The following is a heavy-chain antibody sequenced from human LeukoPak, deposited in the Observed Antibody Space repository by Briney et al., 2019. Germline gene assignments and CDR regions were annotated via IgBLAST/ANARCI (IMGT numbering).Heavy chain of an antibody. Sequence: GGSLRLSCAASGFTVSSNYMSWVRQAPGKGLEWVSVIYSGGSTYYADSVKGRFTISRDNSKNTLYLQMNSLRAEDTAVYYCARDLDAAAGDYWGQGTLVTVSS. CDR1: GFTVSSNY. J-gene: IGHJ4*02. CDR3: ARDLDAAAGDY. CDR2: IYSGGST. D-gene: IGHD6-13*01. V-gene: IGHV3-53*01.